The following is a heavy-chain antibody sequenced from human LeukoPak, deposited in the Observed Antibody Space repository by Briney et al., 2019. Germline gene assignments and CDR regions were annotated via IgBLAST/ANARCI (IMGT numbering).Heavy chain of an antibody. CDR2: IYYSGST. V-gene: IGHV4-59*01. D-gene: IGHD1-7*01. J-gene: IGHJ4*02. CDR3: PRPLTGTTLIFDY. Sequence: SETLSLTCTVSGGSISSYYWSWIRQPPGKGLEWIGYIYYSGSTSYNPSLKSRVTISVDTSKNQFSLKLSSVTAADTAVYYCPRPLTGTTLIFDYWGQGTLVTVSS. CDR1: GGSISSYY.